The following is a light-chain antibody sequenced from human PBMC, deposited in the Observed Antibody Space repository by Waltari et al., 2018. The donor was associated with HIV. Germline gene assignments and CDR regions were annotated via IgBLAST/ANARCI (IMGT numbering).Light chain of an antibody. Sequence: DIVMTQSPDSLAVSLGERATINCKSSQSVLYSSNNKNYLAWYQQKPGQPPELLIYWASTRESGVPDRFSGSGSATDFTLTISSLQAEDVAVYYCQQYYNIPWTFGHGTKVEIK. CDR3: QQYYNIPWT. J-gene: IGKJ1*01. V-gene: IGKV4-1*01. CDR2: WAS. CDR1: QSVLYSSNNKNY.